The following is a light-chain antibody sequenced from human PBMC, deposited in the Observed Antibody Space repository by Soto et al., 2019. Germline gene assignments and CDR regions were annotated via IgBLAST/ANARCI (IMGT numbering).Light chain of an antibody. Sequence: QSALTQPASVSGSPGQSITISCTGTSSDVGGYNYVSWYQQHPGKAPKLMIYDVSNRPSGVSNRFSGSKSGNTASLTISGLQAEDEADYYGSSYPSSSLVFGGGTKLTVL. CDR2: DVS. J-gene: IGLJ2*01. CDR1: SSDVGGYNY. V-gene: IGLV2-14*01. CDR3: SSYPSSSLV.